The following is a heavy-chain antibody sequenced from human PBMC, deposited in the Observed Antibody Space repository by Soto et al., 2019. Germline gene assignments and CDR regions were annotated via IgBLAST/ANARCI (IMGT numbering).Heavy chain of an antibody. CDR2: IYYSGRT. CDR1: GGSISSYY. D-gene: IGHD1-1*01. J-gene: IGHJ6*03. CDR3: ARGFRYEGPLSRAVSYYYCYRAV. Sequence: QVQLQESGPGLVKPSETLSLTCTVSGGSISSYYWSWIRQPPGKGLTWIGYIYYSGRTNYNPSLKSRVTRSVDTSKNQFSLKLISVDDADTAVYYWARGFRYEGPLSRAVSYYYCYRAVWGKGTTVTVSS. V-gene: IGHV4-59*01.